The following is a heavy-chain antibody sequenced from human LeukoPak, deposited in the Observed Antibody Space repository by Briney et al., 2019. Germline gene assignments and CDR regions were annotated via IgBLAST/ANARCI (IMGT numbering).Heavy chain of an antibody. Sequence: SEPLSLTCTVSGGSISSSNYYWGWIRQPPGKGLEWIGCISDSVITYDNPSLKSRVTISVSTPTNQFSLKLSSVTAADTAVIYCSGSYYKTNFDYWGQGTLVTVSS. D-gene: IGHD3-10*01. V-gene: IGHV4-39*01. CDR3: SGSYYKTNFDY. CDR2: ISDSVIT. CDR1: GGSISSSNYY. J-gene: IGHJ4*02.